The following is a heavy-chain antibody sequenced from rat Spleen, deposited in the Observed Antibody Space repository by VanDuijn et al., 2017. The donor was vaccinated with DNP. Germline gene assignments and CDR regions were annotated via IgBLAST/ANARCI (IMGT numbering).Heavy chain of an antibody. CDR1: GFTFSDYY. D-gene: IGHD1-2*01. V-gene: IGHV5-7*01. Sequence: EVRLVESGGGLVQPGRSLKLSCAASGFTFSDYYMAWVRQAPAKGLEWVATISYNGGTPYYRDSVKGRFTISRDNSKSTLYLQMDSLRSEDTATYYCARHYSSYSYFDFWGPGTMVTVSS. J-gene: IGHJ1*01. CDR2: ISYNGGTP. CDR3: ARHYSSYSYFDF.